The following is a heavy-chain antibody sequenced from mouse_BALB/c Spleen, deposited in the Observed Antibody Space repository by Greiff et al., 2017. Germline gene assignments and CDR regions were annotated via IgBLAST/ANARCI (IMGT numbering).Heavy chain of an antibody. D-gene: IGHD4-1*01. Sequence: VKLMESGPDLVAPSQSLSITCTVSGFSLTSYGVHWVRQPPGKGLEWLVVIWSDGSTTYNSALKSRLSISKDNSKSQVFLKMNSLQTDDTAMYFCARQLTGTLYYAMDYWGQGTSVTVSS. CDR1: GFSLTSYG. V-gene: IGHV2-6-2*01. J-gene: IGHJ4*01. CDR3: ARQLTGTLYYAMDY. CDR2: IWSDGST.